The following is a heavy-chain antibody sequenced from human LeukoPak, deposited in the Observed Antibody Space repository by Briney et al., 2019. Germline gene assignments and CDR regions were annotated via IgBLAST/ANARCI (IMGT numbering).Heavy chain of an antibody. Sequence: SETLSLTCAISGDTVSSNSDAWNWLGQGPSRVLEWLGWTYYRSKWYYDYAVAVKSRISINPDTSKYQFSLQLSSVAPEDTAVYYCASAAAIYYYYGTDVWGQGTTVTVSS. J-gene: IGHJ6*02. D-gene: IGHD2-2*01. CDR2: TYYRSKWYY. CDR3: ASAAAIYYYYGTDV. V-gene: IGHV6-1*01. CDR1: GDTVSSNSDA.